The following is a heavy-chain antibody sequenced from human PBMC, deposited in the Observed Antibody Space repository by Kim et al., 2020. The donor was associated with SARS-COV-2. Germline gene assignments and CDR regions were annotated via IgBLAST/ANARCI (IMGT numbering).Heavy chain of an antibody. CDR3: ARTTDYDSSGYYFQGSFGLDY. Sequence: SETLSLTCAVYGGSFSGYYWSWIRQPPGKGLEWIGEINHSGSTNYNPSLKSRVTISVDTSKNQFSLKLSSVPAADTAVYYCARTTDYDSSGYYFQGSFGLDYWGQGTLVTVSS. V-gene: IGHV4-34*01. D-gene: IGHD3-22*01. J-gene: IGHJ4*02. CDR1: GGSFSGYY. CDR2: INHSGST.